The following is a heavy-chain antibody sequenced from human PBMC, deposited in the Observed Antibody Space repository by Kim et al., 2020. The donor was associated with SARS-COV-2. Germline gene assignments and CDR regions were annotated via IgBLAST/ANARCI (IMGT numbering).Heavy chain of an antibody. J-gene: IGHJ4*02. D-gene: IGHD2-21*01. V-gene: IGHV3-21*01. CDR3: ASDRAYCAAEEWFDLDY. CDR2: ISSSSSYI. Sequence: GGSLRLSCAASGFTFSSYSMTWVRQAPGKGLEWVSSISSSSSYIYYADSVKGRFTISSDNAKNSLYLQMNSLRAEDTAVYYCASDRAYCAAEEWFDLDYWGQGTLVTVSS. CDR1: GFTFSSYS.